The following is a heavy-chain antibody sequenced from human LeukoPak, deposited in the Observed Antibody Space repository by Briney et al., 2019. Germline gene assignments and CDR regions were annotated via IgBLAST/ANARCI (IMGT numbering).Heavy chain of an antibody. V-gene: IGHV1-69*13. CDR1: GGTFSSYA. J-gene: IGHJ4*02. CDR3: AREPRPDYGDYGGPDY. CDR2: IIPIFGTA. D-gene: IGHD4-17*01. Sequence: ASVKVSCKASGGTFSSYAISWVRQAPGQGLEWMGGIIPIFGTANYAQKFQGRVTITADESTSTAYMELSSLRSEDTAVYYCAREPRPDYGDYGGPDYWGQGTLVTVSS.